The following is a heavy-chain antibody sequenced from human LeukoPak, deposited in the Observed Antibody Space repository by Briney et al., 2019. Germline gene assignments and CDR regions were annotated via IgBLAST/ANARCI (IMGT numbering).Heavy chain of an antibody. CDR1: GGSFSGYY. CDR3: ARRQPTIVGAETFDI. Sequence: SGTLSLTCAVYGGSFSGYYWSWIRQPPGKGLEWIGEINHSGGTNYNPSLKSRVTISVDTSKNQFSLKLSSVTAADTAVYYCARRQPTIVGAETFDIWGQGTMVTVSS. CDR2: INHSGGT. D-gene: IGHD1-26*01. V-gene: IGHV4-34*01. J-gene: IGHJ3*02.